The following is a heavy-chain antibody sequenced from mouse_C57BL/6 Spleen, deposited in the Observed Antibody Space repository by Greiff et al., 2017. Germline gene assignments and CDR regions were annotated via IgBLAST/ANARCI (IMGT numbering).Heavy chain of an antibody. D-gene: IGHD1-1*01. CDR1: GYTFTSYW. V-gene: IGHV1-50*01. CDR3: ARDYYGSGECYFDV. CDR2: IDPSDSYT. Sequence: QVQLQQPGAELVKPGASVKLSCKASGYTFTSYWMQWVKQRPGQGLEWIGEIDPSDSYTNYNQKFKGKATLTVDTSSSTAYMQLSSLTSEDSAVYYCARDYYGSGECYFDVWGTGTTVTVSS. J-gene: IGHJ1*03.